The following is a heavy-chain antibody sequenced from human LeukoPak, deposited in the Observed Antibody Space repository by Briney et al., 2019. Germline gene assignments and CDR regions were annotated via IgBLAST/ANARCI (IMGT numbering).Heavy chain of an antibody. D-gene: IGHD3-3*01. J-gene: IGHJ4*02. Sequence: PGGSLRLSCAASGFTFSDYYMSWIRQAPGKGLEWVSYISSSGSTIYYADSVKGRFTISRDNAKNSLYLQMNSLRAEDTAVYYCARALRFLEWSPFDYWGQGTLVTVSS. V-gene: IGHV3-11*04. CDR3: ARALRFLEWSPFDY. CDR1: GFTFSDYY. CDR2: ISSSGSTI.